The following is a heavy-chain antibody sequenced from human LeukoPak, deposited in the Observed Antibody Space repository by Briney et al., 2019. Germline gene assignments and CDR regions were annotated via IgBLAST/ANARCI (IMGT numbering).Heavy chain of an antibody. J-gene: IGHJ4*02. CDR3: ARLGDLRDSFDY. D-gene: IGHD2-21*02. CDR2: ISSSSSYI. CDR1: GFTFSSYS. V-gene: IGHV3-21*01. Sequence: GGSLRLSCAASGFTFSSYSMNWVRQAPGKGLEWVSSISSSSSYIYYADSVKGRFTISRDNAKNSLYLQMNSLRAEDTAVYYCARLGDLRDSFDYWGQGTLVTVSS.